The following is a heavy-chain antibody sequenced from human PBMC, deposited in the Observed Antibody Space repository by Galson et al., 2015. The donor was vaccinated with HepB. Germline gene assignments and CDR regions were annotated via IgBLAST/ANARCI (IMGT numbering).Heavy chain of an antibody. D-gene: IGHD3-10*01. CDR3: ASEGSTMVRALRY. CDR1: GFTFSSYA. Sequence: SLRLSCAASGFTFSSYAMHWVRQAPGKGLEWVAVISYDGSNKYYADSVKGRFTISRDNSKNTLYLQMNILRAEDTAVYYCASEGSTMVRALRYWGQGTLFTVSA. CDR2: ISYDGSNK. J-gene: IGHJ4*02. V-gene: IGHV3-30-3*01.